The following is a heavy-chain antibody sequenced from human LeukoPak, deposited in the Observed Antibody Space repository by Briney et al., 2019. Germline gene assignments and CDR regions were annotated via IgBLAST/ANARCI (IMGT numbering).Heavy chain of an antibody. V-gene: IGHV1-46*01. D-gene: IGHD3-16*01. CDR3: ARDRGEITSDYYYYMDV. Sequence: ASVKVSCKASGYTFTSYYMHWVRQAPGQGLEWMGIINRSGGSTSYAQKFQGRVTMTRDMSTSTVYMELSSLRSEDTAVYYCARDRGEITSDYYYYMDVWGKGTTVTVSS. CDR2: INRSGGST. J-gene: IGHJ6*03. CDR1: GYTFTSYY.